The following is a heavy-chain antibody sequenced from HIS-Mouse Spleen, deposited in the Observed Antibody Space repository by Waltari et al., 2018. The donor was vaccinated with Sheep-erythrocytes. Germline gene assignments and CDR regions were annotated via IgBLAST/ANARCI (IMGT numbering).Heavy chain of an antibody. CDR2: SNPILGIA. CDR3: AQTGATTPHFDY. CDR1: GYTFTSSD. D-gene: IGHD1-26*01. Sequence: QVQLVQSGAEVKKPGASVKVSCKASGYTFTSSDINWVRQAPGQVLEWMGRSNPILGIANYAQKFQGRVTITADKSTSTAYMELSSLRSEDTPVYYCAQTGATTPHFDYWGQGTLVTVSS. V-gene: IGHV1-69*09. J-gene: IGHJ4*02.